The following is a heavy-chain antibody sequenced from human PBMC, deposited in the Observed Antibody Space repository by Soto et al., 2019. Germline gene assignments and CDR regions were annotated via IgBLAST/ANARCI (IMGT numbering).Heavy chain of an antibody. CDR3: ARAGYSSSWYY. CDR1: GYSFNTYW. D-gene: IGHD6-13*01. CDR2: IYPGDSDT. Sequence: PGESLKISCTGSGYSFNTYWIAWVRQMPGKGLEWMGIIYPGDSDTRYSPSFQGQVTISVDKSISTAYLQWSSLKASDSAMYYCARAGYSSSWYYWGQGTLVTVSS. J-gene: IGHJ4*02. V-gene: IGHV5-51*01.